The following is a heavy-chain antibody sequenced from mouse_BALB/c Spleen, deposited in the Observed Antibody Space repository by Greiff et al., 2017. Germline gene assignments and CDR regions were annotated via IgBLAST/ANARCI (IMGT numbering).Heavy chain of an antibody. D-gene: IGHD3-2*01. CDR3: ARGQLGLRSFAY. J-gene: IGHJ3*01. CDR1: GYSITSGYY. Sequence: EVHLVESGPGLVKPSQSLSLTCSVTGYSITSGYYWNWIRQFPGNKLEWMGYISYDGSNNYNPSLKNRISITRDTSKNQFFLKLNSVTTEDTATYYCARGQLGLRSFAYWGQGTLVTVSA. V-gene: IGHV3-6*02. CDR2: ISYDGSN.